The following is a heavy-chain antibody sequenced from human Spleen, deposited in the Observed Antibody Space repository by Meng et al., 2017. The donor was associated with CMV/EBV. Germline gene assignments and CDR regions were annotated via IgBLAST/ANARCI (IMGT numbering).Heavy chain of an antibody. CDR1: GYSFTSYG. CDR2: ISAYNGNT. CDR3: ARDRRGAGFDY. J-gene: IGHJ4*02. Sequence: QVQLLQAGAGVKEPGASFKVSCKAAGYSFTSYGISWVRQAPGQGLEWMGWISAYNGNTNYAQKLQGRVTMTTDTSTSTAYMELRSLRSDDTAVYYCARDRRGAGFDYWGQGTLVTVSS. V-gene: IGHV1-18*01. D-gene: IGHD1-26*01.